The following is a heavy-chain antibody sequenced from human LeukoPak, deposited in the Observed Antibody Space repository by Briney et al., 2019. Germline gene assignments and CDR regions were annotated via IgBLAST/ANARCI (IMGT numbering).Heavy chain of an antibody. CDR3: ARRKILYYDSSGLDY. D-gene: IGHD3-22*01. J-gene: IGHJ4*02. Sequence: SETLSLTCAVYGGSFSGYYWSWICQPPGKGLEWIGEINHSGSTNYNPSLKSRVTISVDTSKNQFSLKLSSVTAADTAVYYCARRKILYYDSSGLDYWGQGTLVTVSS. CDR2: INHSGST. V-gene: IGHV4-34*01. CDR1: GGSFSGYY.